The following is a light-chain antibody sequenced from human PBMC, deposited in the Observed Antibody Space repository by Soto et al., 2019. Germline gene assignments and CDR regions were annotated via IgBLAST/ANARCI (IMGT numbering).Light chain of an antibody. J-gene: IGLJ1*01. V-gene: IGLV2-18*02. CDR1: SSDVGSYNR. CDR2: EVS. CDR3: NSYTSRTTYV. Sequence: QSALTQPPSVSGSPGQAVTISFTGTSSDVGSYNRGSWYQQPPGTAPKLMIYEVSNRPSGVPDRFSGSKSGNTASLTISGLQPEDEAEYYCNSYTSRTTYVFGTGTKVTVL.